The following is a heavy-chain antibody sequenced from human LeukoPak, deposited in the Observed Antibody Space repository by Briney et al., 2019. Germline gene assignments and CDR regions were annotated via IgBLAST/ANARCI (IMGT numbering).Heavy chain of an antibody. CDR2: ISGSGGST. CDR1: GFTFSSYA. CDR3: AKEVGIMGYYYDSSGYYQPEGDY. J-gene: IGHJ4*02. Sequence: GGSLRLSCAASGFTFSSYAMSWVRQAPGKGVEWVSAISGSGGSTYYADSVKGRFTISRDNSKNTLYLQMNSLRAEDTAVYYCAKEVGIMGYYYDSSGYYQPEGDYWGQGTLVTVSS. V-gene: IGHV3-23*01. D-gene: IGHD3-22*01.